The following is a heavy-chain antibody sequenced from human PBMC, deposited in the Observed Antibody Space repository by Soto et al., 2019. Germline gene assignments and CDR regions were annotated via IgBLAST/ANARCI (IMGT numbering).Heavy chain of an antibody. CDR3: TRRGAARPWL. CDR2: ITHSGST. CDR1: CEALSNYY. V-gene: IGHV4-34*01. Sequence: SETLSLTCAVYCEALSNYYWSWIRQPPGKGLEWIGEITHSGSTNYNPSLESRVTISADTSKNQFSMKMRSVTAADTAVYYCTRRGAARPWLWGQGTPVTVSS. D-gene: IGHD6-6*01. J-gene: IGHJ4*02.